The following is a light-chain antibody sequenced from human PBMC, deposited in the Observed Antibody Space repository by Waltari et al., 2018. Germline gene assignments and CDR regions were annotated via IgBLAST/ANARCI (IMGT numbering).Light chain of an antibody. CDR2: DVS. CDR3: CSFTSRSTWV. CDR1: SSDVGGYNY. V-gene: IGLV2-14*01. Sequence: QSALTQPASASGSPGQSITISRTGTSSDVGGYNYVSWYQQHPGKVPKLLIFDVSNRPSGVSNRFSGSKSGNTASLTISGLQAEDESDYYCCSFTSRSTWVFGGGTKLTVL. J-gene: IGLJ3*02.